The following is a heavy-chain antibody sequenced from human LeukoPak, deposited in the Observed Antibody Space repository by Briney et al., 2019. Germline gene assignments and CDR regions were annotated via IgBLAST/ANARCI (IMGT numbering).Heavy chain of an antibody. D-gene: IGHD3-10*01. J-gene: IGHJ4*02. CDR1: GGSFSGYY. Sequence: SETLSLTCAVYGGSFSGYYWGWIRQPPGKGLEWIGSIYYSGSTYYNPSLKSRVTISVDTSKNQFSLKLSSVTAADTAVYYCASWTLYGSGSQKSDYWGQGTLVTVSS. V-gene: IGHV4-39*01. CDR3: ASWTLYGSGSQKSDY. CDR2: IYYSGST.